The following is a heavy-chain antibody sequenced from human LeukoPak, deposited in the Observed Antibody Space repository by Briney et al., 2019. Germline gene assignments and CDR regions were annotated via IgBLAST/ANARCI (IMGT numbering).Heavy chain of an antibody. CDR1: GFTFSSYS. D-gene: IGHD3-22*01. CDR3: ARNYYDSSGYYYEVDYYYYYMDV. J-gene: IGHJ6*03. Sequence: GGSLRLSCAASGFTFSSYSMNWVRQAPGKGLEWVSSISSSSSYIYYADSVKGRFTISRDNAKNSLYLQMNSLRAEDTAVYYCARNYYDSSGYYYEVDYYYYYMDVWGKGTTVTVSS. CDR2: ISSSSSYI. V-gene: IGHV3-21*01.